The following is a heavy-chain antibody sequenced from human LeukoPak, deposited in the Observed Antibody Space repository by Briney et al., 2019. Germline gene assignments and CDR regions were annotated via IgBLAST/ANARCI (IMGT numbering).Heavy chain of an antibody. D-gene: IGHD6-13*01. CDR1: GFTFSDYQ. CDR3: ASEIKYGSSWYAAFGI. Sequence: GGSLRLFCAASGFTFSDYQMNWGRQTPGKGLEWISYITNNGNTIYYGDSVQGRFTISRDNAKNSLYLQMNSLSAQDTAVYYCASEIKYGSSWYAAFGIWGQGTMVTVSS. V-gene: IGHV3-48*03. CDR2: ITNNGNTI. J-gene: IGHJ3*02.